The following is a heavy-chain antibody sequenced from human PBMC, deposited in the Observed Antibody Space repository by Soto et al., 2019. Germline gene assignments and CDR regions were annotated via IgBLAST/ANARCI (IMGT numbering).Heavy chain of an antibody. Sequence: SETLCLTCTVSGGSITSSYYWGWIRQPPGKGLEWIGSIYYSGSTYYNPSLKSRVTISVDTSKNQFSLKLSSVTAADTAVYYCATIPATTILTDYWGQGTLVTVSS. J-gene: IGHJ4*02. CDR1: GGSITSSYY. CDR2: IYYSGST. D-gene: IGHD2-2*02. V-gene: IGHV4-39*01. CDR3: ATIPATTILTDY.